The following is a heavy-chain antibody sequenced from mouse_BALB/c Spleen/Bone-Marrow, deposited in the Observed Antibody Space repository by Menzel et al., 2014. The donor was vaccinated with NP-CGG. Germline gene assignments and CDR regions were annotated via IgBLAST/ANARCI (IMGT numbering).Heavy chain of an antibody. CDR2: IHPNTDNT. CDR1: GYTFXSSW. J-gene: IGHJ2*01. CDR3: ARHNRYAYYFDY. D-gene: IGHD2-14*01. V-gene: IGHV1S130*01. Sequence: QVQLQQSGSVLVRPGASVKLSCKASGYTFXSSWMHWAKQRPGQGLEWIGEIHPNTDNTNYDEKFKGKATLTVDTSSSTAYVDLSSLTSEDSAVYYCARHNRYAYYFDYWGQGTTLTVSS.